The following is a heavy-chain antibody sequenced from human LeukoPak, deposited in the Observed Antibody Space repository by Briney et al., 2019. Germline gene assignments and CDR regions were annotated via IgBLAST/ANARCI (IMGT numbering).Heavy chain of an antibody. Sequence: SETLSLTCAVYGGSFSGYYWSWIRQPPGKGLEWIGEINHSGSTNYNPSLKSRVTISVNTSKNQFSLKLSFVTAADTAVYYCASSDYGDSIDYWGQGNLVTVSS. CDR3: ASSDYGDSIDY. CDR2: INHSGST. CDR1: GGSFSGYY. D-gene: IGHD4-17*01. J-gene: IGHJ4*02. V-gene: IGHV4-34*01.